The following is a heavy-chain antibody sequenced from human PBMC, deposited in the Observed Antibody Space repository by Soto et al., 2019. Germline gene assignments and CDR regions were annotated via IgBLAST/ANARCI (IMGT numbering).Heavy chain of an antibody. V-gene: IGHV1-69*13. J-gene: IGHJ6*02. D-gene: IGHD5-12*01. CDR1: GGTFSSYA. CDR2: IIPIFGTA. CDR3: ASPGSGYSGYDYKYYYGMDV. Sequence: SVKVSCKASGGTFSSYAISWVRQAPGQGLEWMGGIIPIFGTANYAQKFQGRVTITADESTSTAYMELSSLRSEDTAVYYCASPGSGYSGYDYKYYYGMDVWGQ.